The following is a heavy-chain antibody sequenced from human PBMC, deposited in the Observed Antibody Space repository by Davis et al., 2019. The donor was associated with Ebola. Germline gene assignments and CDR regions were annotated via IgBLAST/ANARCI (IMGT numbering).Heavy chain of an antibody. Sequence: PSETLSLTCTVSGGSISSGGYYWSWIRQHPGKGLEWIGYIYYSGSTNYNPSLKSRVTISVDTSKNQFFLKLSSVTAADTAVYYCARDFRRYRVQGAPDDAFDIWGQGTMVTVSS. CDR1: GGSISSGGYY. CDR3: ARDFRRYRVQGAPDDAFDI. D-gene: IGHD3-10*01. J-gene: IGHJ3*02. CDR2: IYYSGST. V-gene: IGHV4-61*08.